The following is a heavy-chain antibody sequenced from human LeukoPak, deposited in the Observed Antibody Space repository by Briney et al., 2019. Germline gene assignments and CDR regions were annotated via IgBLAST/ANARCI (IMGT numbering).Heavy chain of an antibody. CDR3: ARSMVRGVPSFDY. CDR1: GGSISSGDYY. Sequence: PSETLSLTCTVSGGSISSGDYYWSWIRQPPGKGLEWIGYIYYSGSTYYNPSLKSRVTISVDTSKNQFSLKLSSVTAADTAVYYCARSMVRGVPSFDYWGQGTLVTVSS. D-gene: IGHD3-10*01. CDR2: IYYSGST. J-gene: IGHJ4*02. V-gene: IGHV4-30-4*01.